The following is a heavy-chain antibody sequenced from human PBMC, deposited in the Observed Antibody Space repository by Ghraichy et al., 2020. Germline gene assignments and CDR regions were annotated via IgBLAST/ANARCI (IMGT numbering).Heavy chain of an antibody. V-gene: IGHV3-7*01. J-gene: IGHJ5*02. Sequence: GGSLRLSCAASGFTFSSYWMSWVCQAPGKGLEWVANIKQDGSEKYYVDSVKGRFTISRDNAKNSLYLQMNSLRAEDTAVYYCARDIVVVPAAIGWFDPWGQGTLVTVSS. CDR1: GFTFSSYW. CDR2: IKQDGSEK. CDR3: ARDIVVVPAAIGWFDP. D-gene: IGHD2-2*01.